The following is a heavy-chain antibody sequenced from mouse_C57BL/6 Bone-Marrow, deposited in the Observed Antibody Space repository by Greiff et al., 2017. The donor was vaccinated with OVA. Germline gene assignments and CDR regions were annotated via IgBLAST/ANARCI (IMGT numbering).Heavy chain of an antibody. J-gene: IGHJ2*01. CDR1: GFTFSSYA. CDR2: ISDGGSYT. CDR3: AKGYSLDY. V-gene: IGHV5-4*01. Sequence: EVQRVESGGGLVKPGGSLKPSCAASGFTFSSYAMSWVRQTPEKRLEWVATISDGGSYTYYPDNVKGRFTISRDNAKNNLYLQMSHLKSEDTAMYYCAKGYSLDYWGQGTTLTVSS. D-gene: IGHD2-12*01.